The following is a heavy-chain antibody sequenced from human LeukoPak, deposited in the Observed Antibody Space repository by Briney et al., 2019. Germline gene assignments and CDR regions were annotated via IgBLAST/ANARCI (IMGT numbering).Heavy chain of an antibody. V-gene: IGHV1-46*01. Sequence: ASVKVSCKASGYTFTSYYMHWVRQAPGQGLEWMGIVNPSGGSTSYAQKFQSRVTMTRDMSTSTVYMELSSLRSEDTAVYYCARGGDIVVVVAAQDYYYMDVWGKGTTVTVSS. CDR3: ARGGDIVVVVAAQDYYYMDV. J-gene: IGHJ6*03. D-gene: IGHD2-15*01. CDR1: GYTFTSYY. CDR2: VNPSGGST.